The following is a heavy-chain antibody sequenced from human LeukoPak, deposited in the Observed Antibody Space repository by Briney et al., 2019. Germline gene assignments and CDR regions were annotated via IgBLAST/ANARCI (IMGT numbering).Heavy chain of an antibody. V-gene: IGHV3-11*01. Sequence: GGSLRLSCAASGFTFSDYYMSRIRQAPGKGLEWVSYISSSGSNKFYADSVKGRFTISRDNAKNSLYLQMNSLGAEDTALYYCVRYCSSTSCYIGSGEYFQHWGQGTLVTVSS. CDR2: ISSSGSNK. D-gene: IGHD2-2*01. J-gene: IGHJ1*01. CDR3: VRYCSSTSCYIGSGEYFQH. CDR1: GFTFSDYY.